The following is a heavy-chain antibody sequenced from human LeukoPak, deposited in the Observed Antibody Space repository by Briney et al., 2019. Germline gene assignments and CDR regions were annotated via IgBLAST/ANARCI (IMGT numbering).Heavy chain of an antibody. CDR1: GGSIYSYY. Sequence: TSETLSLTCTVSGGSIYSYYWSWLRQPPGQGLMWSGYTYYSGSTNYNPSLKRRVTISLDTSKNQFSLKVSSVTAADTAVYYCARGAAMVDYWGQGTLVTVSS. V-gene: IGHV4-59*01. D-gene: IGHD5-18*01. J-gene: IGHJ4*02. CDR3: ARGAAMVDY. CDR2: TYYSGST.